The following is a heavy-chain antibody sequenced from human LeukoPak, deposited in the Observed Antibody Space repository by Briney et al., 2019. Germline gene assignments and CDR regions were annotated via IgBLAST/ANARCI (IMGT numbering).Heavy chain of an antibody. D-gene: IGHD3-9*01. CDR3: ARHAYYDILTGYYRGRGDFDY. V-gene: IGHV4-39*01. CDR2: IYYSGST. Sequence: PSETLSLTCTVSGGSISSSSYYWGWIRQPPGKGLEWIGSIYYSGSTYYNPSLKSRVTISVDTSKNQFSLKLSSVTAADTAVYYRARHAYYDILTGYYRGRGDFDYWGQGTLVTVSS. J-gene: IGHJ4*02. CDR1: GGSISSSSYY.